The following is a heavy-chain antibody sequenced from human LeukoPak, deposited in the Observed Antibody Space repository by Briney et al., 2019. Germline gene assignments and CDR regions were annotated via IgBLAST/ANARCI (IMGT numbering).Heavy chain of an antibody. D-gene: IGHD4-17*01. V-gene: IGHV4-34*01. CDR3: ARPERLYGDYAGWFDP. Sequence: SETLSLTCAVYGGSFSGYFCIWIRQPPGKGLEWIGEINHSGRSNYNPSLKRRVTISVDTSKNQFSLKLSSVTAADTAVYYCARPERLYGDYAGWFDPWGQGTLVTVSS. CDR1: GGSFSGYF. CDR2: INHSGRS. J-gene: IGHJ5*02.